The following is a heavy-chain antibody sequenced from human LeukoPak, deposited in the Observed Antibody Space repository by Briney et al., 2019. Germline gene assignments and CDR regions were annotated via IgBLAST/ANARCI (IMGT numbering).Heavy chain of an antibody. CDR1: GFTFTTYG. D-gene: IGHD2-15*01. J-gene: IGHJ4*02. CDR3: ANGEGPTYWWSYFGY. Sequence: GGSLRLSCEVSGFTFTTYGMHWVRQAPGKGLEWVAFIRYDGSNKYYADSVKGRFTISRDNSKNTLYLQMNSLRAEDTAVYYCANGEGPTYWWSYFGYWGQGTLVTVSS. CDR2: IRYDGSNK. V-gene: IGHV3-30*02.